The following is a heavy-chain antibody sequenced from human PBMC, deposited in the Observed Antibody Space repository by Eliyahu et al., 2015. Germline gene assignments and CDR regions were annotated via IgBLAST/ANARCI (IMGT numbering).Heavy chain of an antibody. V-gene: IGHV1-2*02. CDR2: VNPNSGGX. CDR1: GYTXXGYY. Sequence: QVQLVQSGAEVKEPGASVKVSCKASGYTXXGYYMHWXRXAPGQGLEWMGWVNPNSGGXNYAQXFQGRVTMARDTSISTAYMELSRLRSDDTAVYYCASGKVMAVAEASLDYWGQGTLVTVSS. D-gene: IGHD6-19*01. J-gene: IGHJ4*02. CDR3: ASGKVMAVAEASLDY.